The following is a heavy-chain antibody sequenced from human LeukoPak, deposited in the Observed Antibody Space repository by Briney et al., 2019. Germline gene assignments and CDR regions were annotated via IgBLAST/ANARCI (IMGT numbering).Heavy chain of an antibody. Sequence: SSETLSLTCAVYGGSFSGYYWSWIRQPPVKGLEWIGEINHSGSTNYNPSLKSRVTISVDTSKNQFSLKLSSVTAADTAVYYCARGGVVVAATVLSYFDYWGQGTLVTVSS. CDR2: INHSGST. V-gene: IGHV4-34*01. D-gene: IGHD2-15*01. CDR3: ARGGVVVAATVLSYFDY. J-gene: IGHJ4*02. CDR1: GGSFSGYY.